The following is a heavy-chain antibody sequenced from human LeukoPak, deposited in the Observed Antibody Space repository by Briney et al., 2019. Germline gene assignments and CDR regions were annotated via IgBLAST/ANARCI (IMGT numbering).Heavy chain of an antibody. Sequence: SETLSLTCTVSGGSISSYYWSWIRQPPGKGLEWIGYIYYSGSTNYNPSLKSRVTISVDTSKNQFSLKLSSVTAADTAVYYCARRRDAFDIWGQGTMVTVSS. CDR2: IYYSGST. CDR3: ARRRDAFDI. J-gene: IGHJ3*02. CDR1: GGSISSYY. V-gene: IGHV4-59*08.